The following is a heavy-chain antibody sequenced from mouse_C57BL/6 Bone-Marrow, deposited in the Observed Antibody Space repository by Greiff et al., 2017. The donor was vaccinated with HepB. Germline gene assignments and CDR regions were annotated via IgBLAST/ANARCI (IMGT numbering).Heavy chain of an antibody. CDR1: GFSLTSYA. V-gene: IGHV2-9-1*01. CDR2: IWTGGGT. J-gene: IGHJ2*01. Sequence: VQGVESGPGLVAPSQSLSITCTVSGFSLTSYAISWVRQPPGKGLEWLGVIWTGGGTNYNSALKSRLSISKDNSKSQVFLKMNSLQTDDTARYYCARNPPLYGSSSYYFDYWGQGTTLTVSS. CDR3: ARNPPLYGSSSYYFDY. D-gene: IGHD1-1*01.